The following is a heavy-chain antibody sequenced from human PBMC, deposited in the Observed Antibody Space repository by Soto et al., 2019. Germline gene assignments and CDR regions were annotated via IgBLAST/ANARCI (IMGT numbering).Heavy chain of an antibody. CDR1: GGSISSGGYY. Sequence: SDTLSLTSTVSGGSISSGGYYWSWIRQHPWKGLEWIGYIYYSGSTYYNPALKIRVTISVDTSKNQFSLKLSYVTAADTAVYYCAAYYGSGSYLNYDYWGQGTLVTVSS. J-gene: IGHJ4*02. V-gene: IGHV4-31*03. CDR2: IYYSGST. D-gene: IGHD3-10*01. CDR3: AAYYGSGSYLNYDY.